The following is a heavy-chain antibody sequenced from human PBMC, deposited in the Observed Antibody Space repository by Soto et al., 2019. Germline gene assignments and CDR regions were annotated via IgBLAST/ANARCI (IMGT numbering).Heavy chain of an antibody. CDR2: IYYSGST. Sequence: SETLSLTCSVSGGSISSYYWSWIRQPPGKGLEWIGYIYYSGSTNYNPSLKSRVTISVDTSKNQFSLKLSSVTAADTAVYYCASSLRDDFWSGYFGGYYYYGMDVWGQGTTVTVSS. J-gene: IGHJ6*02. CDR1: GGSISSYY. CDR3: ASSLRDDFWSGYFGGYYYYGMDV. V-gene: IGHV4-59*01. D-gene: IGHD3-3*01.